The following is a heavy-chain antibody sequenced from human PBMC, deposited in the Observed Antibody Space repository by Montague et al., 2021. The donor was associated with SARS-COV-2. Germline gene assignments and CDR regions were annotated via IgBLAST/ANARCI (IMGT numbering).Heavy chain of an antibody. Sequence: SLRLSCAASGFTFSTYAMIWVRQAPGKGLEWVSSICASGSSTYYADSVKGRFTISRDNSKNSLFLQMNSLRVEDTAFYYCACLDSSGWYHWFDHWGQGTLVTVSS. V-gene: IGHV3-23*01. CDR1: GFTFSTYA. J-gene: IGHJ5*02. CDR3: ACLDSSGWYHWFDH. D-gene: IGHD6-19*01. CDR2: ICASGSST.